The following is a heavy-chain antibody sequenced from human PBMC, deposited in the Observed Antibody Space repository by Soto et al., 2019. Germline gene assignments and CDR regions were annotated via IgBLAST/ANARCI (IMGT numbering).Heavy chain of an antibody. V-gene: IGHV4-34*01. D-gene: IGHD1-1*01. Sequence: SETLSLTCAVYGGSFSGYYWSWIRQPPGKGLEWIGEINHSGSTNYNPSLKSRVTISVDTSKNQFSLKLSSVTAADTAVYYCATGLWRGLDYWGQGTLVTVSS. CDR2: INHSGST. J-gene: IGHJ4*02. CDR1: GGSFSGYY. CDR3: ATGLWRGLDY.